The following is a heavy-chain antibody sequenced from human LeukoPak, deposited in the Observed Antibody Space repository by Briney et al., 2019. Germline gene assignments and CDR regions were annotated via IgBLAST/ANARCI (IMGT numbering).Heavy chain of an antibody. CDR3: ARAPGYSTSSGAFDF. CDR2: VSSYNGNT. J-gene: IGHJ3*01. CDR1: GYTFTNYD. D-gene: IGHD6-6*01. Sequence: ASVTVSFTASGYTFTNYDITWVRQAPGQGLEWMGWVSSYNGNTSYAQTLQGRVTMTTDSSSSTAYTELRSLRSDATAVYYCARAPGYSTSSGAFDFWGQGTMVTVSS. V-gene: IGHV1-18*01.